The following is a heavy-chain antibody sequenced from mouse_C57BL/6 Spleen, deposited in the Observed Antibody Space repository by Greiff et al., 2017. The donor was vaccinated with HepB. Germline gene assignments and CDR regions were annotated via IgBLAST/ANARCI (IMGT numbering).Heavy chain of an antibody. CDR3: ASWDYGFAY. CDR2: IDPSDSYT. J-gene: IGHJ3*01. D-gene: IGHD1-1*01. V-gene: IGHV1-69*01. CDR1: GYTFTSYW. Sequence: QVQLKQPGAELVMPGASVKLSCKASGYTFTSYWMHWVKQRPGQGLEWIGEIDPSDSYTNYNQKFKGKSTLTVDKSSSTAYMQLSSLTSEDSAVYYCASWDYGFAYWGQGTLVTVSA.